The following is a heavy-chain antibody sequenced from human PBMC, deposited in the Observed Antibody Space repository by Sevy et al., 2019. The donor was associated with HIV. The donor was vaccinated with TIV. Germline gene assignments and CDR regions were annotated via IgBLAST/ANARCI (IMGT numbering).Heavy chain of an antibody. CDR2: IYPNGDVT. CDR1: RFTFINYA. CDR3: AKDFCRTDNCADLFDY. Sequence: GGSLRLSCAASRFTFINYAMTWVRQAPGKGLEWVSSIYPNGDVTFYAESVKGRFIISRDSSKNTLFLQMNSLRAEDTAVYYCAKDFCRTDNCADLFDYWGQGTLVTVSS. V-gene: IGHV3-23*01. D-gene: IGHD1-20*01. J-gene: IGHJ4*02.